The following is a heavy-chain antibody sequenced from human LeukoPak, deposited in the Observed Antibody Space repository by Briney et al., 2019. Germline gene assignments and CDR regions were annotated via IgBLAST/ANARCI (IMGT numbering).Heavy chain of an antibody. D-gene: IGHD3-3*01. Sequence: ASVKVSCKVSGYTLTELSMHWVRQAPGKGLEWMGGFDPEDGETIYAQKFQGRATMTEDTSTDTAYMELSSLRSEDTAVYYCATAAPLTIFGVVIPFWGQGTLVTVSS. CDR1: GYTLTELS. CDR3: ATAAPLTIFGVVIPF. CDR2: FDPEDGET. V-gene: IGHV1-24*01. J-gene: IGHJ4*02.